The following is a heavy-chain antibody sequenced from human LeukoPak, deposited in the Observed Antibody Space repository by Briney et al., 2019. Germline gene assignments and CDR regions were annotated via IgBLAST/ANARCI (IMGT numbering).Heavy chain of an antibody. D-gene: IGHD3-22*01. Sequence: SETLSLTCTVSGGSISSSSYYWGWIRQPPGKGLEWIGSIYYSGSTYYNPSLKSRVTISVDTSKNQFSLKLSSVTAADTAVYYCARNTRQYYYDRTYYFDYWGQGTLVTVSS. CDR3: ARNTRQYYYDRTYYFDY. CDR2: IYYSGST. CDR1: GGSISSSSYY. J-gene: IGHJ4*02. V-gene: IGHV4-39*07.